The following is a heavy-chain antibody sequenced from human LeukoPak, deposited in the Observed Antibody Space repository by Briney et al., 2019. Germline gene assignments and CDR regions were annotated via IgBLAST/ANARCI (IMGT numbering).Heavy chain of an antibody. J-gene: IGHJ4*02. Sequence: PGGSLRLSCVASGFTFSSYAMHWVRQAPGKGLEWVAVISYDGSNKYYADSVKGRFTISRDNSKNTLYLQMNSLRVEDTAVYYCARYRGVDYFDYWGQGTLVTVSS. CDR2: ISYDGSNK. CDR1: GFTFSSYA. V-gene: IGHV3-30-3*01. CDR3: ARYRGVDYFDY. D-gene: IGHD3-3*01.